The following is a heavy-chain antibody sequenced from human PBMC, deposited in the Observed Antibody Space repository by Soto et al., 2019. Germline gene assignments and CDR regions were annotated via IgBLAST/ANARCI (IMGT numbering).Heavy chain of an antibody. CDR1: GNTLSSYA. D-gene: IGHD2-15*01. CDR3: ARGYQPILPFDF. V-gene: IGHV1-69*11. J-gene: IGHJ4*02. CDR2: IIPILRTT. Sequence: QVQLVQSGAEVKKPGSSVKVSCKASGNTLSSYAFTWLRQAPGKGFELMGTIIPILRTTEYEQKFQGRVTITVDESTTTVYMELSGLTSGDTGIYFCARGYQPILPFDFWGQGTLVTVSS.